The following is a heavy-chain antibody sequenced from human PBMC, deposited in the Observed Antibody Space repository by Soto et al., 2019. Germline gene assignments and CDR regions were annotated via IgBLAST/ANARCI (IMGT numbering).Heavy chain of an antibody. D-gene: IGHD2-8*01. V-gene: IGHV3-23*01. Sequence: EVQLLESGGGLVQPGGSLRLSCAASGFSFSIFAMSWVRQAPGKGLEWVSSISASGGSTFYADSVRGRFTISRDNSKNTLYLQINSMTHEETAVYYCASRTTGVCSWGQGTLVSVSS. CDR1: GFSFSIFA. CDR2: ISASGGST. J-gene: IGHJ5*02. CDR3: ASRTTGVCS.